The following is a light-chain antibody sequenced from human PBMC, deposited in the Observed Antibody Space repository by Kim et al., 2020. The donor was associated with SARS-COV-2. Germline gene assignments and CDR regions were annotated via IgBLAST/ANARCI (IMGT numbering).Light chain of an antibody. V-gene: IGKV3-11*01. Sequence: EVVLTQSPATLPLSPGERATLSCRASQSVGKYLAWYQQKPGQAPRLLIYDTSNRATGIPARFTGSGFGTDFSLTISSLEPEDFAVYYCQQRNDWPLTFGGGTKVDIK. CDR1: QSVGKY. CDR2: DTS. J-gene: IGKJ4*01. CDR3: QQRNDWPLT.